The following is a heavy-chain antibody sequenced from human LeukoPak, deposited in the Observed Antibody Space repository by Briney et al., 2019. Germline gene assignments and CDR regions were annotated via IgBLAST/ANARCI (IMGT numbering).Heavy chain of an antibody. J-gene: IGHJ4*02. D-gene: IGHD2-15*01. CDR3: ARQGVVAATFDY. CDR1: GFTSRIYE. V-gene: IGHV3-48*03. CDR2: ISSSGSTI. Sequence: GRCLRLSSAASGFTSRIYEMSSVRPSPGERLWWFSYISSSGSTIYYADSVKGRFTTSRDNAKNSLYLQMNSLRAEDTAVYYCARQGVVAATFDYWGQGTLVTVSS.